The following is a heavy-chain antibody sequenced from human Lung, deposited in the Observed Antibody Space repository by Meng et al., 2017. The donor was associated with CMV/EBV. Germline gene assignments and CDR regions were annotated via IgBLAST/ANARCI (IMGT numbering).Heavy chain of an antibody. CDR1: GFSFSTYS. CDR2: ITSSSSYI. J-gene: IGHJ5*02. Sequence: GGSLRLSCAASGFSFSTYSMNWVRQTPGKGLEWVSSITSSSSYIFYADSVNGRFIISRDNAKNSLYLQMNSLKAEDTGVYYCARDGGSGWSWGQGTLVTVYS. V-gene: IGHV3-21*03. CDR3: ARDGGSGWS. D-gene: IGHD6-19*01.